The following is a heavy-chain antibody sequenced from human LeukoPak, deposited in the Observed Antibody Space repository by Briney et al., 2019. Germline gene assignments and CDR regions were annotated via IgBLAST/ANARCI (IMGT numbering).Heavy chain of an antibody. D-gene: IGHD1-1*01. Sequence: GGSLRLSCAASGFTFGTYWMNWVRRAPGKGLEWVANINQDGSDRYYANFVKGRFTISRDNSKNTLFLQTNSMRPEDTAVYYCAKGVSRGVDPTGLEYWGQGTLVTVSS. CDR2: INQDGSDR. CDR3: AKGVSRGVDPTGLEY. CDR1: GFTFGTYW. J-gene: IGHJ4*02. V-gene: IGHV3-7*01.